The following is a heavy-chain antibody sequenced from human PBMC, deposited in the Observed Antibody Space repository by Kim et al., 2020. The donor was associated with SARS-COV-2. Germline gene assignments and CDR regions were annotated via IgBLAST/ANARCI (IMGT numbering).Heavy chain of an antibody. CDR1: GFTFSSYA. V-gene: IGHV3-30*04. Sequence: GGSLRLSCAASGFTFSSYAMHWVRQAPGKGLEWVAVISYDGSNKYYADSVKGRFTISRDNSKNTLYLQMNSLRAEDTAVYYCAKGGIAAAGSYYGMDVWG. CDR3: AKGGIAAAGSYYGMDV. D-gene: IGHD6-13*01. CDR2: ISYDGSNK. J-gene: IGHJ6*01.